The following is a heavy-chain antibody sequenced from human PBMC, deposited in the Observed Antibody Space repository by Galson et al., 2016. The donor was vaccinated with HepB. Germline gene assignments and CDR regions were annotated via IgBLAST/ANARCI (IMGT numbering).Heavy chain of an antibody. CDR3: ARETQLFFDY. J-gene: IGHJ4*02. Sequence: SVKVSCKASGYAFSSYYVHWVRQAPGQGLEWMGVINPSGGSSTYAQKFRGRLNMTRDTSTSTVYMQLSSLRSEDTAMYYCARETQLFFDYWGQGTLVTVSS. V-gene: IGHV1-46*01. D-gene: IGHD6-13*01. CDR2: INPSGGSS. CDR1: GYAFSSYY.